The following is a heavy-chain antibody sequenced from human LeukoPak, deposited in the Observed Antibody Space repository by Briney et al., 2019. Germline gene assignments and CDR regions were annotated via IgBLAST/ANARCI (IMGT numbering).Heavy chain of an antibody. CDR3: AKERSEVVVAATNY. V-gene: IGHV3-23*01. CDR2: ITGGGDTT. CDR1: GFTFSSYA. J-gene: IGHJ4*02. Sequence: PGGSLRLSCAASGFTFSSYAMTWVRQAPGKGLEWVSSITGGGDTTYYADSVRGRFTISRDNSKNTLSLQINSLRAEDTAVYYCAKERSEVVVAATNYWGQGTLVTVSS. D-gene: IGHD2-15*01.